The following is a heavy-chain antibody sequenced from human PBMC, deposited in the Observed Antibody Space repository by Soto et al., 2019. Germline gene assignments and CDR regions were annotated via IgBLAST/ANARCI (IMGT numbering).Heavy chain of an antibody. D-gene: IGHD6-6*01. Sequence: GGSLRLSCAASGFTFSSYWMHWVRQAPGKGLVWVSRINSDGSSTSYADSVKGRFTISRDNAKNTLYLQMNSLRAEDTAVYYCARDNGASSFDYYFYGMDDWGQGTTVTVPS. CDR2: INSDGSST. CDR3: ARDNGASSFDYYFYGMDD. V-gene: IGHV3-74*01. CDR1: GFTFSSYW. J-gene: IGHJ6*02.